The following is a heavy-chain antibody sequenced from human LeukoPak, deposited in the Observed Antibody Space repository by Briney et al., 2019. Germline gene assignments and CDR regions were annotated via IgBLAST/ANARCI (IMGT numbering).Heavy chain of an antibody. CDR1: GFTFSSYA. J-gene: IGHJ4*02. Sequence: PGGSLRLSCLASGFTFSSYAMSWVRQAPGKGLEWVSAISGSGGSTYYADSVKGRFTISRDNSKNTLYLQMNSLRAEDTAVYYCAKSVAYCSSTSCYFDYWGQGTLVTVSS. D-gene: IGHD2-2*01. CDR3: AKSVAYCSSTSCYFDY. CDR2: ISGSGGST. V-gene: IGHV3-23*01.